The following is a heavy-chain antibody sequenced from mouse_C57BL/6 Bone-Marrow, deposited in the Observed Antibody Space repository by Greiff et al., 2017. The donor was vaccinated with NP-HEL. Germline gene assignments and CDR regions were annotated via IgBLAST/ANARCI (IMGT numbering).Heavy chain of an antibody. CDR3: ARKVITTVVADY. V-gene: IGHV1-42*01. J-gene: IGHJ2*01. Sequence: EVKLMESGPELVKPGASVKISCKASGYSFTGYYMNWVKQSPEKSLEWIGEINPSTGGTTYNQKFKAKATLTVDKSSSTAYMQLKSLTSEDSEVYYCARKVITTVVADYWGQGTTLTVSP. CDR1: GYSFTGYY. CDR2: INPSTGGT. D-gene: IGHD1-1*01.